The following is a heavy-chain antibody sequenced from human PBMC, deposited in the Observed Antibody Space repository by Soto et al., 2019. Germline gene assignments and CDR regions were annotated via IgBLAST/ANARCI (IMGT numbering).Heavy chain of an antibody. V-gene: IGHV3-53*01. D-gene: IGHD5-12*01. J-gene: IGHJ4*02. CDR2: IYSGGST. CDR1: GFTVSSNY. CDR3: ARDQRFGSWLQLHFS. Sequence: EVQLVESGGGLIQPGGSLRLSCAASGFTVSSNYMSWVRQAPGKGLEWVSVIYSGGSTYYADSVKGRFTISRDNSKNTLYLQMNSLRAEDTAVYYCARDQRFGSWLQLHFSWGQGTLVTVSS.